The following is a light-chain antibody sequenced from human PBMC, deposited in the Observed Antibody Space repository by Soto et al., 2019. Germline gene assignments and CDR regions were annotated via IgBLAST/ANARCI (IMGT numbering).Light chain of an antibody. CDR3: QHRSNWPS. CDR1: QGVSSY. Sequence: EIVLTQSPATLSLSPGERATLSCRASQGVSSYLAWYQQKPDQAPRLLIYDASNRATGIPARFSGSGSGTDFTLTISSLEPEDFAVYYCQHRSNWPSFGPGTKVDIK. CDR2: DAS. V-gene: IGKV3-11*01. J-gene: IGKJ3*01.